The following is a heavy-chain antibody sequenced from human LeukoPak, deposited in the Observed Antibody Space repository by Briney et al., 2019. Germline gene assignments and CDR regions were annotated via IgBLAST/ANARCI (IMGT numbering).Heavy chain of an antibody. CDR3: ARDFWGGPKSGYYYLYMDV. J-gene: IGHJ6*03. CDR1: GYTFTDYY. V-gene: IGHV1-2*02. CDR2: INPKRGGT. D-gene: IGHD3-16*01. Sequence: ASVKVSCKASGYTFTDYYIHWLRRAPGQGVEGVGWINPKRGGTNYAQRFQGRVSMTSDTSSSTPYMELSGLRSDDTAGYYFARDFWGGPKSGYYYLYMDVWGKGTPVTVSS.